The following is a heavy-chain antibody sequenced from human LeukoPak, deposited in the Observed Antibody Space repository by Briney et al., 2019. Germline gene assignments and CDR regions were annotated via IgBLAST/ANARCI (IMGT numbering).Heavy chain of an antibody. V-gene: IGHV3-15*01. CDR3: TTRYCSGGRCDY. D-gene: IGHD2-15*01. Sequence: PWGSLRLSCAASGFTFSNAWMSWVRQAPGKGLEWVGRIKSKTDGGTTDYAAPVKGRFTISRDDSKTTLYLQMNSLKTEDTAVYYCTTRYCSGGRCDYWGQGTLVTVSS. J-gene: IGHJ4*02. CDR2: IKSKTDGGTT. CDR1: GFTFSNAW.